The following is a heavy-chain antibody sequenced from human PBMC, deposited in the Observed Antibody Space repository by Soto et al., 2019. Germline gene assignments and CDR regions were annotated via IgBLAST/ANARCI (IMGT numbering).Heavy chain of an antibody. J-gene: IGHJ4*02. CDR1: GFTFDDYA. D-gene: IGHD2-21*01. CDR2: ISWNSGSI. V-gene: IGHV3-9*01. Sequence: PGGSLRLSCAASGFTFDDYAMHWVRQAPGKGLEWVSGISWNSGSIGYADSVKGRFTISRDNAKNSLYLQMNSLRAEDTALYYCAKDKGFAKALDYWGQGTLVTVSS. CDR3: AKDKGFAKALDY.